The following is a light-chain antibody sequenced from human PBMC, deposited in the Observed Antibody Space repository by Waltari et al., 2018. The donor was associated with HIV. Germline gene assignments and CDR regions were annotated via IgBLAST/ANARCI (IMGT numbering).Light chain of an antibody. CDR3: QQYFGFPLT. V-gene: IGKV1-NL1*01. CDR1: QDISNS. J-gene: IGKJ4*01. CDR2: GAF. Sequence: DIQMPQSPSSLSASVGDTVTITCRASQDISNSLSWFQQQPGKVPKLLVHGAFILQRGVPSRFRGSGSGTDYTLTISGLQAEDFATYFCQQYFGFPLTFGGGTRVDI.